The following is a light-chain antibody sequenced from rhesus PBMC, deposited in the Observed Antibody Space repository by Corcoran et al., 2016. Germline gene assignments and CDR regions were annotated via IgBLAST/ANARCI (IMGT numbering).Light chain of an antibody. CDR2: YAS. CDR3: QHGYGTPLT. CDR1: QGISNY. V-gene: IGKV1S15*01. Sequence: DIQMTQSPSSLSASVGDTVTITCRASQGISNYLVWYQQRPGKAPRPLINYASTLEDGVPSRFSGSGSVTDYTFTISSLQPEDVATYYCQHGYGTPLTFGGGTKVEIK. J-gene: IGKJ4*01.